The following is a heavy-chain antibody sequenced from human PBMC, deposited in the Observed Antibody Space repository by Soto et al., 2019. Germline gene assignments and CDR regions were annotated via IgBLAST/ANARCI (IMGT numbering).Heavy chain of an antibody. V-gene: IGHV3-48*02. CDR3: ARWDSSGYYYFDY. CDR1: GFTFSSYS. D-gene: IGHD3-22*01. CDR2: ISSSSSTI. Sequence: PGGSLRLSCAASGFTFSSYSMNWVRQAPGEGLEWVSYISSSSSTIYYADSVKGRFTISRDNAKNSLYLQMNSLRDEDTAVYYCARWDSSGYYYFDYWGQGTLVTVSS. J-gene: IGHJ4*02.